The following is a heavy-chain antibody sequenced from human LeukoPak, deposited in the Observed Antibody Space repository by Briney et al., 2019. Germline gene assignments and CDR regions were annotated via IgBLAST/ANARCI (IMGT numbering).Heavy chain of an antibody. CDR1: GTTFSRYW. J-gene: IGHJ4*02. Sequence: GGSLRLSCEAAGTTFSRYWMNWVRQAPGKGLEWVANIKQDGSEKYYVDSVKGRFTISRDNAKNSLYLQMNSLRVDDTAVYYCVKAVREPPNWGQGALVTVSS. CDR2: IKQDGSEK. D-gene: IGHD1-14*01. V-gene: IGHV3-7*03. CDR3: VKAVREPPN.